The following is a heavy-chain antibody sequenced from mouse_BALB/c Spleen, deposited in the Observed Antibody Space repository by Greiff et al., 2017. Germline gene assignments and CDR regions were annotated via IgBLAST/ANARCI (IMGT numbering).Heavy chain of an antibody. CDR2: IFPGSGST. V-gene: IGHV1S22*01. CDR1: GYTFTSYW. CDR3: TREGLYYMDY. J-gene: IGHJ4*01. Sequence: LQQPGSELVRPGASVKLSCKASGYTFTSYWMHWVKQRPGQGLEWIGNIFPGSGSTNYDEKFKSKATLTVDTSSSTAYMQLSSLTSEDSAVYYCTREGLYYMDYWGQGTSVTVSS. D-gene: IGHD2-1*01.